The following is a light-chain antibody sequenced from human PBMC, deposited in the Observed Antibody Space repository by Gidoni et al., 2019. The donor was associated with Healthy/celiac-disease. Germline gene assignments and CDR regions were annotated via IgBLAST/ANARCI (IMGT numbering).Light chain of an antibody. J-gene: IGKJ2*01. CDR2: DAS. V-gene: IGKV1-33*01. CDR1: QAISNY. CDR3: QQYDNLPT. Sequence: IQMTQSPSSLSASVGDRVTITCQASQAISNYLNWYQQKPGKAPKLLIYDASNLETGVPSRFSGSGSGTDFTFTISSLQPEDIATYYCQQYDNLPTFGQGTKLEIK.